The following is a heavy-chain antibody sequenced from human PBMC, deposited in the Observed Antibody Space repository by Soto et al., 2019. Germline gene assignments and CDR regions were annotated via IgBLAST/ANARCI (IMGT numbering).Heavy chain of an antibody. CDR2: IIPIFGTA. V-gene: IGHV1-69*06. J-gene: IGHJ6*02. D-gene: IGHD2-2*02. CDR1: GGTFSSYA. Sequence: QVQLVQSGAEVKKPGSSVKVSCKASGGTFSSYAISWVRQAPGQGLEWMGGIIPIFGTANYAQKLQGRVTITADKSTSTAYMELSSLRSEDTAVYYCARGGYCSSTSCYRSYYYGMDVWGQGTTVTVSS. CDR3: ARGGYCSSTSCYRSYYYGMDV.